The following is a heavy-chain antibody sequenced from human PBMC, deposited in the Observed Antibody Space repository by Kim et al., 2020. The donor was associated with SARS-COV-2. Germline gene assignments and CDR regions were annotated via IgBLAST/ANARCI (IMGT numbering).Heavy chain of an antibody. CDR3: VAFHSETTYDF. J-gene: IGHJ4*02. Sequence: SETLSLTCTVSGGSISSSRHYWAWIRQPPGKGLEWIGSIYYTWTTDYNPSLKSRVTISLDTSKNQFSLKLNSVTAADTAVYYCVAFHSETTYDFCGQVT. D-gene: IGHD3-3*02. CDR2: IYYTWTT. CDR1: GGSISSSRHY. V-gene: IGHV4-39*01.